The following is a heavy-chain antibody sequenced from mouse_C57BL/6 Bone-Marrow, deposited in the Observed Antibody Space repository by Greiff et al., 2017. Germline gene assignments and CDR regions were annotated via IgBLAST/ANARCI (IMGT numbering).Heavy chain of an antibody. D-gene: IGHD4-1*01. CDR2: ISDGGSYT. CDR3: ARALGNYFDY. CDR1: GFTFSSYA. V-gene: IGHV5-4*01. Sequence: DVHLVESGGGLVKPGGSLKLSCAASGFTFSSYAMSWVRQTPEKRLEWVATISDGGSYTYYPDNVKGRFTISRDNAKNNLYLQMSHLKSEDTAMYYCARALGNYFDYGGQGTTLTVSS. J-gene: IGHJ2*01.